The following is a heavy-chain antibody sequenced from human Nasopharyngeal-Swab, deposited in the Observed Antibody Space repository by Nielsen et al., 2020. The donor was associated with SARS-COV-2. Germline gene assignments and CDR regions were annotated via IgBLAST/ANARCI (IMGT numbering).Heavy chain of an antibody. CDR2: IYYSGST. V-gene: IGHV4-39*01. Sequence: SETLSLTCTVSGGSISTSSYYLGWIRQPPGTGLEWIGSIYYSGSTYYNPSLKSRVTISVDTSKNQFSLKLSSVTAADTAVYYCAKQYYYDSSGYDPRSYYFDYWGQGTLVTVSS. D-gene: IGHD3-22*01. J-gene: IGHJ4*02. CDR3: AKQYYYDSSGYDPRSYYFDY. CDR1: GGSISTSSYY.